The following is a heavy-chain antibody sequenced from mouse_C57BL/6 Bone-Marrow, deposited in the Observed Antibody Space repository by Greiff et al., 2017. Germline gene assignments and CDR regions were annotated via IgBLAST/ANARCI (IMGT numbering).Heavy chain of an antibody. D-gene: IGHD2-3*01. CDR1: GYTFTDYY. CDR2: INPNNGGT. CDR3: ARRGDSYDGYTWFAY. J-gene: IGHJ3*01. V-gene: IGHV1-26*01. Sequence: EVQLQQSGPELVKPGASVKISCKASGYTFTDYYMNWVKQSHGKSLEWIGDINPNNGGTSYNQKFKGKATLTVDKSSSTAYMELRSLTSEDSAVYYCARRGDSYDGYTWFAYWGQGTLVTVSA.